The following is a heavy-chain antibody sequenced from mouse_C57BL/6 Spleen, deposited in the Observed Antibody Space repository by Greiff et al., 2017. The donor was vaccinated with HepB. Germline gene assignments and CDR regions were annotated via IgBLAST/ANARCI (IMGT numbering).Heavy chain of an antibody. D-gene: IGHD2-3*01. J-gene: IGHJ2*01. CDR2: ISSGGDYI. Sequence: EVMLVESGEGLVKPGGSLKLSCAASGFTFSSYAMSWVRQTPEKRLEWVAYISSGGDYIYYADTVKGRFTISRDNARNTLYLQMSSLKSEDTAMYYCTRDDGYYVFDYWGQGTTLTVSS. CDR1: GFTFSSYA. V-gene: IGHV5-9-1*02. CDR3: TRDDGYYVFDY.